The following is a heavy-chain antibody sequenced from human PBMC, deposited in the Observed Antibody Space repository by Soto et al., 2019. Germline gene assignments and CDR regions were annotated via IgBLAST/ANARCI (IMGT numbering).Heavy chain of an antibody. D-gene: IGHD3-9*01. V-gene: IGHV4-59*01. Sequence: SETLSLTCTASGGSISSYYWSWIRQPPGKGLEWIGYIYYSGSTNYNPSLKSRVTISVDTSKNQFSLKLSSVTAADTAVYYCARAHYDILTGYSPVLLFDYWGQGTLVTVSS. CDR3: ARAHYDILTGYSPVLLFDY. J-gene: IGHJ4*02. CDR2: IYYSGST. CDR1: GGSISSYY.